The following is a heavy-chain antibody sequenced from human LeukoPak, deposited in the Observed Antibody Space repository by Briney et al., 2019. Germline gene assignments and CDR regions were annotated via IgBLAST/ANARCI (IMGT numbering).Heavy chain of an antibody. V-gene: IGHV1-46*01. CDR1: GYTFTSYY. Sequence: GASVKVACKASGYTFTSYYMHWVRQAPGQGLEWMGIINPSGGSTSYAQKFQGRVTMTRDTSTSTVYMELSSLRSEDTAVYYCAREAVAGTPLGYWGQGTLVTVSS. CDR3: AREAVAGTPLGY. CDR2: INPSGGST. D-gene: IGHD6-19*01. J-gene: IGHJ4*02.